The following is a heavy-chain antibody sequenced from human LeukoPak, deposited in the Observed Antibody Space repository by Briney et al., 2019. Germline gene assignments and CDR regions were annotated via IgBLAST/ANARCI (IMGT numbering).Heavy chain of an antibody. V-gene: IGHV3-23*01. J-gene: IGHJ4*02. CDR2: ISGSGGST. D-gene: IGHD2-8*01. Sequence: GGSLRLSCAASGFTFSSYAVSWVRRAPGKGLEWVSSISGSGGSTYSADSVKGRFTISRDNSKNTLYLQMNSLRAEDTALYYCAKDRSCTNDICHGDFDYWGQGTLVTVSS. CDR3: AKDRSCTNDICHGDFDY. CDR1: GFTFSSYA.